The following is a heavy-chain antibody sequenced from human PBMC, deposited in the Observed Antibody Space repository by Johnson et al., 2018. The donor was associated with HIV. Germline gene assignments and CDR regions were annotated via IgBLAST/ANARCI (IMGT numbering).Heavy chain of an antibody. CDR1: GFTFSSYA. J-gene: IGHJ3*02. CDR2: IGTAGDT. D-gene: IGHD1-26*01. V-gene: IGHV3-13*01. CDR3: ARGERFGGTQEAFDI. Sequence: EVQLVESGGGVVQPGRSLRLSCAASGFTFSSYAMHWVRQATGKGLEWVSAIGTAGDTYYPGSVKGRFTISRENAKNSLYLQMNSLRAGDTAVYYCARGERFGGTQEAFDIWGQGTMVTVSS.